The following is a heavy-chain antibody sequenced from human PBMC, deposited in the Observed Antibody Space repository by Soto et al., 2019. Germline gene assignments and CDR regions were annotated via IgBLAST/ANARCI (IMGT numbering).Heavy chain of an antibody. Sequence: AGRSLRLSCTVSGFAFNNYGINWVRQAPGKGLEWVSSISKSDYTYYSDSVKGRFTISRDNAKNSVSLQMNTLRVEDTAVYYCAREDSIIIPAVSDFWGQGTLVTVSS. CDR2: ISKSDYT. J-gene: IGHJ4*02. V-gene: IGHV3-21*01. CDR1: GFAFNNYG. CDR3: AREDSIIIPAVSDF. D-gene: IGHD2-2*01.